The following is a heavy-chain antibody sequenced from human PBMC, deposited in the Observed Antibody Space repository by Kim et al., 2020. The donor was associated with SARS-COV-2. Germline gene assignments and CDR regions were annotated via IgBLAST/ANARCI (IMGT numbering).Heavy chain of an antibody. CDR2: INAGNGNT. CDR1: GYTFTSYA. CDR3: ARGHDSSGYFLPKSPFDY. V-gene: IGHV1-3*01. D-gene: IGHD3-22*01. Sequence: ASVKVSCKASGYTFTSYAMHWVRQAPGQRLEWMGWINAGNGNTKYSQKFQGRVTITRDTSASTAYMELSSLRSEDTAVYYCARGHDSSGYFLPKSPFDYWGQGTLVTVSS. J-gene: IGHJ4*02.